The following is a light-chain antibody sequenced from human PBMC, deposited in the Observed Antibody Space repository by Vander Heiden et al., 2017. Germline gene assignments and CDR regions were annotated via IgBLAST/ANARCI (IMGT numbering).Light chain of an antibody. CDR1: QSVSSY. Sequence: EIVLTQSPATLSLSPGERATLSCRASQSVSSYLAWYQQKPGQAPRLLIYDASNRVTGIPARFSGSGSGTDFTLTISSREPEDFAVYYCQQRSNWPPLTFGGGTKVEIK. CDR2: DAS. J-gene: IGKJ4*01. V-gene: IGKV3-11*01. CDR3: QQRSNWPPLT.